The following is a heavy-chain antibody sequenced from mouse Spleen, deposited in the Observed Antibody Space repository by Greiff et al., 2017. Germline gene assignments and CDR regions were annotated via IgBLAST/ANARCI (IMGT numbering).Heavy chain of an antibody. D-gene: IGHD2-1*01. CDR2: ISLKSDSYAS. J-gene: IGHJ4*01. CDR3: TRAIYYGNYDYAMDY. V-gene: IGHV6-3*01. Sequence: DVQLVESGGGLVQPGGSMKLSCVASGFTFSNYWMNWVRQSPGKGLEWVAQISLKSDSYASHYAESGKGRFTISRDDSKSSVYLQMNNLRAEDTGIYYGTRAIYYGNYDYAMDYWGQGTSVTVSS. CDR1: GFTFSNYW.